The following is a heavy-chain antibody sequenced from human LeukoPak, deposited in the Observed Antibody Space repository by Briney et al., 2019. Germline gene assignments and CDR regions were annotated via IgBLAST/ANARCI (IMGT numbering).Heavy chain of an antibody. CDR3: AKVAEVTAIRRYYFDY. Sequence: GGSLRLSCAASGFTFSSYAMSWVRQAPGKGREWVSAISGSGGRTYYADSVKGRFTISRDNSKNTLYLQMNSLRAEDTAVYYCAKVAEVTAIRRYYFDYWGQGTLVTVSS. CDR2: ISGSGGRT. V-gene: IGHV3-23*01. CDR1: GFTFSSYA. J-gene: IGHJ4*02. D-gene: IGHD2-21*02.